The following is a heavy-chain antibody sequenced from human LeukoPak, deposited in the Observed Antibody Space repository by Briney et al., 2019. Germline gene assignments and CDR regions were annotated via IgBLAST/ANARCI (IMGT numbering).Heavy chain of an antibody. CDR1: GFSFSDYY. CDR2: ITGSNSYT. V-gene: IGHV3-11*05. CDR3: ARENYDILTGRLYAMDV. D-gene: IGHD3-9*01. J-gene: IGHJ6*02. Sequence: GGSLRLSCAASGFSFSDYYMSCIRQAPGKGLEWVSYITGSNSYTNYADSVKGRFTISRDNAKNSLYLQMNSLRAEDTAVYYCARENYDILTGRLYAMDVWGQGTTVTVSS.